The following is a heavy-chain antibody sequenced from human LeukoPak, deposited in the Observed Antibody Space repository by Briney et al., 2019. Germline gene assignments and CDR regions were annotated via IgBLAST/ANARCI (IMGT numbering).Heavy chain of an antibody. Sequence: GASVKVSCKASGYTFTSYGISWVRQAPGQGLEWMGWISAYNGNTNYAQKLQGRVTMTTDTSTSTAYMELRSLRSDDTAVYYCARDSYYDSSGYRTFDYWGQGTLVTVSS. J-gene: IGHJ4*02. CDR1: GYTFTSYG. CDR3: ARDSYYDSSGYRTFDY. CDR2: ISAYNGNT. V-gene: IGHV1-18*01. D-gene: IGHD3-22*01.